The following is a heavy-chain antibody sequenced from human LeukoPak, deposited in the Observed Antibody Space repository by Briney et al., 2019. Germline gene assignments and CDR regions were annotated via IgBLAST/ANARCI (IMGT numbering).Heavy chain of an antibody. Sequence: SSETLSLTCTVTGDSMGTYYWSFIRQPAGKGLEWIGRIHTSGTTWYNPSLKSRVTISLDTSKNQFSLRVSSVTSADTAVYYCARGNSGYDYAFDIWGQGTMVTVSS. CDR3: ARGNSGYDYAFDI. D-gene: IGHD5-12*01. V-gene: IGHV4-4*07. J-gene: IGHJ3*02. CDR2: IHTSGTT. CDR1: GDSMGTYY.